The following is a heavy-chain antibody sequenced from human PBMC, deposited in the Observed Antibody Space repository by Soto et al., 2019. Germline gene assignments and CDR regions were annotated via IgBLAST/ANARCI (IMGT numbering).Heavy chain of an antibody. J-gene: IGHJ5*02. CDR1: GGSISSYY. D-gene: IGHD6-19*01. Sequence: PSETLSLTCTVSGGSISSYYWSWIRQPPGKGLEWIGYIYYSGSTNYNPSLKSRVTISVDTSKNQFSLKLSSVTAADTAVYYCAIRKYSSRWNWFDPWCQGNLVYVS. CDR3: AIRKYSSRWNWFDP. CDR2: IYYSGST. V-gene: IGHV4-59*01.